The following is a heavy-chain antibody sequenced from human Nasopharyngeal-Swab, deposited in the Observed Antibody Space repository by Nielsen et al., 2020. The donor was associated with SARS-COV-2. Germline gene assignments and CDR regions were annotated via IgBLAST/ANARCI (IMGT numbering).Heavy chain of an antibody. CDR1: GGSINSNY. V-gene: IGHV4-59*01. CDR3: ARSVSDYTNNDRFDYFDP. CDR2: IYYTGST. D-gene: IGHD4-11*01. J-gene: IGHJ5*02. Sequence: SETLSLTCTVSGGSINSNYWTWIRQFPGKGLEWIGYIYYTGSTNSNPSLKTRVSISVDTSRNQFSLRLSSVTAADTAVYYCARSVSDYTNNDRFDYFDPWGQGSLVTVSS.